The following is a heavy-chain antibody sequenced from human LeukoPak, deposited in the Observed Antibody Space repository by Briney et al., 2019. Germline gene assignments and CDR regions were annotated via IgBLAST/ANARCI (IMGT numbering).Heavy chain of an antibody. V-gene: IGHV3-30*04. CDR2: ISYDGSNK. D-gene: IGHD1-26*01. CDR3: ASPYSGSYSMWFDP. CDR1: GFTFSSYA. J-gene: IGHJ5*02. Sequence: GGSLRLSCAASGFTFSSYAMHWVRQAPGKGLEWVAVISYDGSNKYYADSVKGRFTISRDNSENTLYLQMNSLRAEDTAVYYCASPYSGSYSMWFDPWGQGTLVTVSS.